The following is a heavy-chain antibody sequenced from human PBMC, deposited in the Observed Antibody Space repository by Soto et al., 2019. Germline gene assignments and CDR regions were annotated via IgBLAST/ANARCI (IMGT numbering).Heavy chain of an antibody. J-gene: IGHJ4*02. CDR1: GGSLSSYY. CDR2: IHSTGST. D-gene: IGHD3-10*01. CDR3: ARAFPLVRGLISYYFYF. Sequence: PSETLSLTCAVSGGSLSSYYWSWVRQSPGKGLEWIGYIHSTGSTNYSPSLKSRLTISIDTSKNQFSLRLNSLTAADTAVYYCARAFPLVRGLISYYFYFWGQGIMVTVSS. V-gene: IGHV4-59*01.